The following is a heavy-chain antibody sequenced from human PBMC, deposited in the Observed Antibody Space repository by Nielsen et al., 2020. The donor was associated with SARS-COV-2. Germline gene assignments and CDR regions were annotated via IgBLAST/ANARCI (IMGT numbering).Heavy chain of an antibody. CDR1: GFTFSFYD. J-gene: IGHJ4*02. CDR2: MWADGATE. Sequence: GESLKISRAASGFTFSFYDIHWVRQAPGEGLEWVAVMWADGATEHYAESVKGRFTVSRDASKNTVYLQMNSLRAADSAVYYCAKDLSPDAGYTVFNDYFDNWGQGTLVTVSS. V-gene: IGHV3-33*06. CDR3: AKDLSPDAGYTVFNDYFDN. D-gene: IGHD5/OR15-5a*01.